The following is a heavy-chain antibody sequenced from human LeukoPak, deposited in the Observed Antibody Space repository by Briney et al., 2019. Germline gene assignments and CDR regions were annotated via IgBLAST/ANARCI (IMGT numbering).Heavy chain of an antibody. Sequence: GGPLRLSCAASGFTFSSYWMSWVRQAPGKGLEWVANIKQDGSEKYYVDSVKGRFTISRDNAKNSLYLQMNSLRAEDMAVYYCARVGYRYYYYGMDVWGKGTTVTVSS. V-gene: IGHV3-7*03. CDR3: ARVGYRYYYYGMDV. CDR2: IKQDGSEK. D-gene: IGHD5-18*01. J-gene: IGHJ6*04. CDR1: GFTFSSYW.